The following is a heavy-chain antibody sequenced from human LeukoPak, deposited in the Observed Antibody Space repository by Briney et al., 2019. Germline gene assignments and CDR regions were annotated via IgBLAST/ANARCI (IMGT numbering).Heavy chain of an antibody. D-gene: IGHD3-9*01. Sequence: GGSLRLSCAASGFTFSSYSMNWVRQAPGKGLEWVAVISYDGSNKYYADSVKGRFTISRDNSKNTLYLQMNSLRAEDTAVYYCARVLNKRYFDWLTLDYWGQGTLVTVSS. J-gene: IGHJ4*02. CDR3: ARVLNKRYFDWLTLDY. CDR1: GFTFSSYS. CDR2: ISYDGSNK. V-gene: IGHV3-30-3*01.